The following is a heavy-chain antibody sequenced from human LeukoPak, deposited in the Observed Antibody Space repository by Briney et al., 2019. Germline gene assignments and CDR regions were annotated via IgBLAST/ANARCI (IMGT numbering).Heavy chain of an antibody. CDR1: GFTFSSYS. J-gene: IGHJ4*02. CDR2: ISSSSTI. CDR3: AGKTWSTSGLGYFDY. D-gene: IGHD2-2*01. Sequence: GGSLRLSCAASGFTFSSYSMNWVRQAPGKGLEWVSYISSSSTIYYADSVKGRFTISRDNAKNSLYLQMNSLRAEDTAVYYCAGKTWSTSGLGYFDYWGQGTLVTVSS. V-gene: IGHV3-48*01.